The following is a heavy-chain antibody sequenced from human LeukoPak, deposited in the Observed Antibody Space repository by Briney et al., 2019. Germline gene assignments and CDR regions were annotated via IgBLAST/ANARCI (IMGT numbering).Heavy chain of an antibody. Sequence: GGSLRLSCAASGFTFSSYAMHWVRQAPGKGLEWVAVISYDGSNKYYADSVKGRFTISRDNSKNTLYLQMNSLRAEDTAVYYCARALPQVRGYSFSGGGVYWGQGTLVTVSS. CDR2: ISYDGSNK. CDR1: GFTFSSYA. CDR3: ARALPQVRGYSFSGGGVY. J-gene: IGHJ4*02. V-gene: IGHV3-30-3*01. D-gene: IGHD5-18*01.